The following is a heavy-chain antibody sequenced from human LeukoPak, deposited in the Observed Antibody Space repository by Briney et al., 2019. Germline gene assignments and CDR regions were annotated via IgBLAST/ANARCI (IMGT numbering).Heavy chain of an antibody. D-gene: IGHD7-27*01. CDR3: AREETGEDYYYYMDV. J-gene: IGHJ6*03. Sequence: GSLRLSCAASGFTFGSYSMNWVRQAPGKGLEWVSVIYSGGSTYYADSVKGRFTISRDNSKNTLYLQMNSLRAEDTAVYYCAREETGEDYYYYMDVWGKGTTVTISS. V-gene: IGHV3-66*01. CDR2: IYSGGST. CDR1: GFTFGSYS.